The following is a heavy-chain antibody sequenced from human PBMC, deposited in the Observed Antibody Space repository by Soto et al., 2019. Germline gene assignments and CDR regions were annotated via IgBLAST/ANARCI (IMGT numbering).Heavy chain of an antibody. J-gene: IGHJ5*02. CDR3: ARDEVEVPVTPLDP. CDR2: INSDGSST. D-gene: IGHD4-4*01. CDR1: GFTFSSYW. Sequence: GGYLRLSCAASGFTFSSYWMHWVRQAPGKGLVWVSRINSDGSSTSYADSVKGRFTISRDNAKNTLYLQMNSLRAEDTAVYYCARDEVEVPVTPLDPRSQGTLVTVSS. V-gene: IGHV3-74*01.